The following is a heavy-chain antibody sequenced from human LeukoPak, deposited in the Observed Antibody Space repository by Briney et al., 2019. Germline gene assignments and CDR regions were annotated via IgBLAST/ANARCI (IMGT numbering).Heavy chain of an antibody. CDR2: INPNSGGT. Sequence: ASVKVSCKASGYSFNDKYLHWVRQAPGQGLEWMGSINPNSGGTNYAQKFQGRVTMTTDTSMSTAYMELSRLASDDTAVYYCARAGGRSWFDPWGQGTLVTVSS. V-gene: IGHV1-2*02. J-gene: IGHJ5*02. CDR1: GYSFNDKY. CDR3: ARAGGRSWFDP.